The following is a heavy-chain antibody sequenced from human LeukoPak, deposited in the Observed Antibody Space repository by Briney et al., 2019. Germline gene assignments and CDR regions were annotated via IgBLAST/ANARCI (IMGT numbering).Heavy chain of an antibody. Sequence: GASVKVSCKASGYTFTGYYMHWVRQAPGQGLEWMGWINPNSGGTNYAQKFQGRVTMTRDTSISTAYMELSRLRSDDTAVYYCASGKGDYYDSSGYYYGTPIDYWSQGTLVTVSS. V-gene: IGHV1-2*02. D-gene: IGHD3-22*01. J-gene: IGHJ4*02. CDR2: INPNSGGT. CDR3: ASGKGDYYDSSGYYYGTPIDY. CDR1: GYTFTGYY.